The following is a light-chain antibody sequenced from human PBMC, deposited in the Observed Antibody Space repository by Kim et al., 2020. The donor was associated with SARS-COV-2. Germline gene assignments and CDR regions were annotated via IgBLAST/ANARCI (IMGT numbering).Light chain of an antibody. Sequence: WRQTVKITCQGDSLRSHHANWYQQKSGQVPLLVIYNTDNRPSGIPDRFSGSGSRSVASLTITGAQAEDEADYYCNSRDSSNYHLVFGGGTQLTVL. V-gene: IGLV3-19*01. CDR3: NSRDSSNYHLV. J-gene: IGLJ3*02. CDR2: NTD. CDR1: SLRSHH.